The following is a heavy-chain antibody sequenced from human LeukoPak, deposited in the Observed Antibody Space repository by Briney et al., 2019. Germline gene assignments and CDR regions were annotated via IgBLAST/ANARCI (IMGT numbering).Heavy chain of an antibody. CDR1: GFTVSSNY. Sequence: GSLRLSCAASGFTVSSNYMSWVGQAPGKGLEWVSVIYSGGSTYYADSVKGRFTISRHNSKNTLYLQMNSLRAEDTAVYYCARVRQWLNGYAFDIWGQGTMVTVSS. CDR3: ARVRQWLNGYAFDI. J-gene: IGHJ3*02. CDR2: IYSGGST. D-gene: IGHD6-19*01. V-gene: IGHV3-53*04.